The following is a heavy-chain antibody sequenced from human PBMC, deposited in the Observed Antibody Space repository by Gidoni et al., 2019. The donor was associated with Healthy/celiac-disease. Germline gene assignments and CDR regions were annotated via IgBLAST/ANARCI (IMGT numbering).Heavy chain of an antibody. CDR3: ARDLFTHQVQDYGMDV. CDR1: GFTFTSYA. J-gene: IGHJ6*02. V-gene: IGHV3-33*01. Sequence: QVQLVASGGGVAQPGRSRRLSCAASGFTFTSYAMHWVRQAPGKGLEWGAVIWYDGSNKYYADSVKGRFTISRDNSKSTLYLRMNSLRAEDTAVYYCARDLFTHQVQDYGMDVWGQGATVAVSS. CDR2: IWYDGSNK. D-gene: IGHD2-2*01.